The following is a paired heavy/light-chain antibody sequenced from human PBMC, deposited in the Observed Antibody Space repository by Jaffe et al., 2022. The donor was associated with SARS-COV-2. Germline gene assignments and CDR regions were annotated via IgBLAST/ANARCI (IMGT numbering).Heavy chain of an antibody. CDR3: AREYCAGDCYLFRNHNWFDP. CDR2: IYTSGST. D-gene: IGHD2-21*02. V-gene: IGHV4-4*07. Sequence: QVQLRESGPGLVKPSETLSLTCTVSGGSISSYHWSWIRHPAGKGLEWIGRIYTSGSTNYNPSLKSRVTMSVDTSKNQLSLKLTSVTAADTAVYYCAREYCAGDCYLFRNHNWFDPWGQGALVSVS. J-gene: IGHJ5*02. CDR1: GGSISSYH.
Light chain of an antibody. Sequence: QSILTQPPSVSGAPGQRVAISCTGSSSSLGAGYDVHWYQHLPGTAPKLLIFNNRDRPSGVPDRFSGSKSGTSASLAITGLQAEDEAVYYCQSYDRSLSGWVFGGGTKLTVL. J-gene: IGLJ3*02. CDR3: QSYDRSLSGWV. CDR2: NNR. V-gene: IGLV1-40*01. CDR1: SSSLGAGYD.